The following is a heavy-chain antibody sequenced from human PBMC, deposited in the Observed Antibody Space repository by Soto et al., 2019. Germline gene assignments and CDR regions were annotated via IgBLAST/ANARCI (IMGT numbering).Heavy chain of an antibody. CDR1: GYTFSSYD. V-gene: IGHV1-8*01. D-gene: IGHD6-6*01. CDR3: ARRLSSSTYYYYLDV. Sequence: QVQLVQSGAEVKKPGASVKVSCKASGYTFSSYDIIWVRQATRQGLEWMGWMNPNSGHAGFAQKFQGRVTLTRNTSISTAYMELSSLRSEDTAVYFCARRLSSSTYYYYLDVWGKGTTVTVSS. CDR2: MNPNSGHA. J-gene: IGHJ6*03.